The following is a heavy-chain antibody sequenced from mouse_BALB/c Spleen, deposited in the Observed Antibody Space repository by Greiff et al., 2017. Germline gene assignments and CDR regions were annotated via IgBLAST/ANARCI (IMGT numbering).Heavy chain of an antibody. D-gene: IGHD2-14*01. CDR1: GFTFSSYG. CDR3: ARRVRELGYAMDY. V-gene: IGHV5-6*01. J-gene: IGHJ4*01. Sequence: EVQGVESGGDLVKPGGSLKLSCAASGFTFSSYGMSWVRQTPDKRLEWVATISSGGSYTYYPDSVKGRFTISRDNAKNTLYLQMSSLKSEDTAMYYCARRVRELGYAMDYWGQGTSVTVSS. CDR2: ISSGGSYT.